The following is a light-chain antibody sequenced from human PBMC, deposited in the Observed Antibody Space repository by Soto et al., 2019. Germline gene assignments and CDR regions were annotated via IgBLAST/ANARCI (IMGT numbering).Light chain of an antibody. CDR1: SSDVGGYNY. J-gene: IGLJ1*01. V-gene: IGLV2-14*01. CDR3: SSYTSSSIDYV. CDR2: EVS. Sequence: QSALTQPASVSGSPGQSITISCTGTSSDVGGYNYVSWYQQHPGKAPKLMIYEVSNRPSGVSNRFSGSKSGNTASLTISGLLAEDEADYYCSSYTSSSIDYVFGTGTKLTFL.